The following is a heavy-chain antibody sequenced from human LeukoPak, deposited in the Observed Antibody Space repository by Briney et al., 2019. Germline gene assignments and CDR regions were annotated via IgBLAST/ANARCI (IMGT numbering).Heavy chain of an antibody. D-gene: IGHD3-10*01. CDR1: GGSISSYY. CDR2: IYYSGST. Sequence: SETLSLTCTVSGGSISSYYWSWIRQPPGKGLEWIGHIYYSGSTKYSPSLKSRVTMSVDTSKNQFSLTLSSVTAADTAVYYCARAVGSGSFQTYYYYMDVWGKGTTVTISS. CDR3: ARAVGSGSFQTYYYYMDV. V-gene: IGHV4-59*12. J-gene: IGHJ6*03.